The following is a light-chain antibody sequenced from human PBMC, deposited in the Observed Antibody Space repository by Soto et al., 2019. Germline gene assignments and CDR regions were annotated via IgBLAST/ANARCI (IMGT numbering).Light chain of an antibody. V-gene: IGLV1-40*01. CDR1: SSNIGAGYD. Sequence: QSVLTQPPSVSGAPEQRVTISCTGSSSNIGAGYDVHWYQQLPGKAPKLLIYGNDNRPSGVPERFSGSKSGTSASLAITGLRADDEADYYCQSYGSSPSANFVFGTGTQVTVL. CDR3: QSYGSSPSANFV. CDR2: GND. J-gene: IGLJ1*01.